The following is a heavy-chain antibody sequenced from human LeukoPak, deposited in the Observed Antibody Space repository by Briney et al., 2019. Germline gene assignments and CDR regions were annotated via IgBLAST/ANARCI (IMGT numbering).Heavy chain of an antibody. CDR1: GGSFSNYA. CDR2: IIPILGSA. Sequence: SVKVSCKASGGSFSNYAISWVRQAPGQGLEWMGGIIPILGSATYAQHFQGRVTITMDESTTTAYMELSSLRPGDTAVFYCARGERAIPIYYWGQGTLVTASS. J-gene: IGHJ4*02. D-gene: IGHD3-10*01. CDR3: ARGERAIPIYY. V-gene: IGHV1-69*05.